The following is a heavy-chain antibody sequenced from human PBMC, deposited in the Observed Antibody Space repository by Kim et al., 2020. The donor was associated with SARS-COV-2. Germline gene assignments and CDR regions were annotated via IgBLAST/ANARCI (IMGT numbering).Heavy chain of an antibody. CDR1: GGSISSYY. CDR3: ARALTGPMYSSSWFPPLLWYFDL. Sequence: SETLSLTCTVSGGSISSYYWSWIRQPAGKGLEWIGRIYTSGSTNYNPSLKSRVTMSVDTSKNQFSLKLSSVTAADTAVYYCARALTGPMYSSSWFPPLLWYFDLWGRGTLVTVSS. V-gene: IGHV4-4*07. J-gene: IGHJ2*01. D-gene: IGHD6-13*01. CDR2: IYTSGST.